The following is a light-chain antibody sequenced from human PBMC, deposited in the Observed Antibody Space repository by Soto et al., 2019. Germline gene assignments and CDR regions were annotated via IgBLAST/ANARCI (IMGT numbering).Light chain of an antibody. CDR3: QQYGSSPFT. Sequence: EIVLTQSPGTLSLSPGERATISCRAIQSVSSSYLAWYQQKPGQAPGLLIYGASSRATGIPDRFSGSGSGTDFTLTISRLEPEDFAVYYCQQYGSSPFTFGGGTKVDIK. CDR1: QSVSSSY. V-gene: IGKV3-20*01. J-gene: IGKJ4*01. CDR2: GAS.